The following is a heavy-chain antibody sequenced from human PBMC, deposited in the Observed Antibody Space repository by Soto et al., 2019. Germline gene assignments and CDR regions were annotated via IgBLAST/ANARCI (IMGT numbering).Heavy chain of an antibody. CDR3: ARDLGWAFDC. CDR1: GFTFSSFS. CDR2: IGGGGRLI. Sequence: EVHLVESGGGLVQRGGSLRLSCAASGFTFSSFSMNWVRQAPGRGLEWISYIGGGGRLISYADSVKGRFAISRDNAQNSLYRQMDSLRDEDTAVYYCARDLGWAFDCWGQGTLVTVSS. V-gene: IGHV3-48*02. J-gene: IGHJ4*02. D-gene: IGHD6-19*01.